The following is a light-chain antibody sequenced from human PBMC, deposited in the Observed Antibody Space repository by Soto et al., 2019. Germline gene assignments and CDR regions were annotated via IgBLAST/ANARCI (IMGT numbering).Light chain of an antibody. Sequence: ETVMTHSPATLSVSPGERATLSCRASQSVSSKLVWYQQKPGQAPRLLIYGASTRATGVPARFSGSGFGTEFTCTISSLQSEDFAVYFCQKYNYWAISFGQGTKLEIK. CDR1: QSVSSK. CDR3: QKYNYWAIS. V-gene: IGKV3-15*01. J-gene: IGKJ2*01. CDR2: GAS.